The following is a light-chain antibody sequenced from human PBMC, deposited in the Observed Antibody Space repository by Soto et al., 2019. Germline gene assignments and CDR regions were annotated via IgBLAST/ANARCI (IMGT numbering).Light chain of an antibody. J-gene: IGKJ5*01. V-gene: IGKV3D-15*01. Sequence: ETVMTQSPATLSVSPGERATLSCRASQSLRTKLDWYQQKPGQAPRLLIYGASSRATGIPARFSGSGSGTEFTLTISSLQSEDSGVYYCQQYNKWPAEITFGQGTRLEI. CDR3: QQYNKWPAEIT. CDR2: GAS. CDR1: QSLRTK.